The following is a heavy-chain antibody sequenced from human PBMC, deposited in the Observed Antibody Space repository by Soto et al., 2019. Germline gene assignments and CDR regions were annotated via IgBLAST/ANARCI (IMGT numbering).Heavy chain of an antibody. CDR3: ARGGKQQLNTHHYYYYMDV. J-gene: IGHJ6*03. V-gene: IGHV4-34*01. D-gene: IGHD6-13*01. Sequence: PSETLSLTCAVYGGSFSGYYWSWIRQPPGKGLEWIGEINHSGSTNYNPSLKSRVTISVDTSKNQFSLKLSSVTAADTAVYYCARGGKQQLNTHHYYYYMDVWGKGTTVTVSS. CDR1: GGSFSGYY. CDR2: INHSGST.